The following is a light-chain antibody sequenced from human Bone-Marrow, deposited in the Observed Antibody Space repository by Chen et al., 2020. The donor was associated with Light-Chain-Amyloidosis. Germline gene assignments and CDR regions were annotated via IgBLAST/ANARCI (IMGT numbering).Light chain of an antibody. CDR2: GSS. CDR3: KQDGNSPLT. V-gene: IGKV3-20*01. J-gene: IGKJ4*01. Sequence: EIVLTQSPGTLSLSPGEGANLSCRASQTISSNYLTWYQQKFGQAPRLLIYGSSSRATGIPDRVTGSGSGTDITLTINGLEPEDFAMYYCKQDGNSPLTFGDGTKVAIK. CDR1: QTISSNY.